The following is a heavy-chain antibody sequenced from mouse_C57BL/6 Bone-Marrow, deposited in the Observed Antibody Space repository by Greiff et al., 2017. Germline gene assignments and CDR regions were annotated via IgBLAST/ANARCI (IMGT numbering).Heavy chain of an antibody. J-gene: IGHJ4*01. CDR1: GFTFSSYA. CDR3: ARESPITTVVAVYYAMDY. D-gene: IGHD1-1*01. Sequence: DVMLVESGGGLVKPGGSLKLSCAASGFTFSSYALSWVRQTPEKRLEWVATISDGGSYTYYPDNVKGRFTISRDNAKNNLYLQMSHLKSEDTAMYYCARESPITTVVAVYYAMDYWGQGTSVTVSS. V-gene: IGHV5-4*01. CDR2: ISDGGSYT.